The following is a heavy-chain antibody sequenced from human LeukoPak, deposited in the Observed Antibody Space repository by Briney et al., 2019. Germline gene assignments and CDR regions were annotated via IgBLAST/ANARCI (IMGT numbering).Heavy chain of an antibody. J-gene: IGHJ4*02. V-gene: IGHV4-59*01. CDR1: GGSISSYY. D-gene: IGHD1-26*01. CDR2: IYYSGST. Sequence: SETLSLTCTVSGGSISSYYWSWIRQPPGKGLEWIGYIYYSGSTNYNPSLKSRVTISVDTSKNQFSLKLSSVTAADTAVYYCARHISGSYSNYFDYWGQRTLVTVSS. CDR3: ARHISGSYSNYFDY.